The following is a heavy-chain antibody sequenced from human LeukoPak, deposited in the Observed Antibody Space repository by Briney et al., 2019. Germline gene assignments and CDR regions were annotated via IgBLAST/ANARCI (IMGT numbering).Heavy chain of an antibody. Sequence: SETLSLTCTVSGGSISSGRYYWGRIRQPPGKGLEWIATIYYTGRTYYSPSLKSRVTISVDSSKNKFSLKLSSVTAADTALYYCARVVVVAATSGFDVWGQGTMVTVSS. CDR3: ARVVVVAATSGFDV. V-gene: IGHV4-39*01. CDR2: IYYTGRT. D-gene: IGHD2-15*01. J-gene: IGHJ3*01. CDR1: GGSISSGRYY.